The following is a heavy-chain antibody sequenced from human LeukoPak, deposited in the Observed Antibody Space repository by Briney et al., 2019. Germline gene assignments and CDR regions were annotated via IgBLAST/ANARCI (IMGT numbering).Heavy chain of an antibody. V-gene: IGHV3-23*01. CDR2: ISGSGGST. J-gene: IGHJ4*02. CDR1: GFTFSSYA. Sequence: GGSLRLSXAASGFTFSSYAMSWVRQAPGKGLEWVSAISGSGGSTYYADSVKGRFTISRDNSKNTLYLQMNSLRAEDTAVYYCAKFNMIVVVITPFDYWGQGALVTVSS. CDR3: AKFNMIVVVITPFDY. D-gene: IGHD3-22*01.